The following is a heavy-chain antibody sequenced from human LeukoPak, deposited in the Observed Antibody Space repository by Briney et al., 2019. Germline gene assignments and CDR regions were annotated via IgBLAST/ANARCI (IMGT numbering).Heavy chain of an antibody. CDR3: ARNPQESGWFDP. V-gene: IGHV1-8*01. D-gene: IGHD3-10*01. Sequence: ASVKVSCKASGYTFTSYDINWVRQVPGQGLEWMGWMNPSSGYTGYAQKFEGRVTMTRDTSISTAYLELTSPTSDDTAVYYCARNPQESGWFDPWGQGTQVIVSS. CDR1: GYTFTSYD. J-gene: IGHJ5*02. CDR2: MNPSSGYT.